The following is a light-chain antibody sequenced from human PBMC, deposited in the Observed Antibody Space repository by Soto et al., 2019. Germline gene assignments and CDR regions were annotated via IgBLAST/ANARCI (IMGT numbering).Light chain of an antibody. Sequence: IVMTQSPATLSVSPGERATLSCRASQSSNSNLAWYQQKPGQAPRLLMFRASIRAAGFPARFSGSGSGTEFNITISSLQSEDSAIYYCQQYNSWPRATFGGGTKVQIK. CDR1: QSSNSN. V-gene: IGKV3-15*01. CDR3: QQYNSWPRAT. CDR2: RAS. J-gene: IGKJ4*01.